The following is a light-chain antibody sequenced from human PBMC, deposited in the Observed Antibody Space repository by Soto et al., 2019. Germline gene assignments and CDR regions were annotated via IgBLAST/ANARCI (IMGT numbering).Light chain of an antibody. CDR2: RAS. J-gene: IGKJ1*01. V-gene: IGKV3-15*01. CDR1: HYVYSN. Sequence: EIVMTQSPATLSMSPGERATLSCTASHYVYSNVAWFQQRPGQAPRLLIYRASARATGTPARFSGSGSGTEFTLTITSLQSEEFAVYYCQQYHNLWTFGQGTEVEIK. CDR3: QQYHNLWT.